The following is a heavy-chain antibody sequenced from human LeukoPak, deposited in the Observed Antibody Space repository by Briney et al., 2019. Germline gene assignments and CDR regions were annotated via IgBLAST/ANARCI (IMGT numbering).Heavy chain of an antibody. CDR3: ARSGYSYGRYSFDS. V-gene: IGHV4-61*02. CDR1: GCSINSGSFI. D-gene: IGHD5-18*01. CDR2: VVITRSN. J-gene: IGHJ4*02. Sequence: SETLSLTCTASGCSINSGSFIWNWIRQPAGKGLEWIVRVVITRSNNSKPSLKSRVTISVDPSKTQFSLKLIAVTVADTADYYCARSGYSYGRYSFDSWGQGTLVTVSS.